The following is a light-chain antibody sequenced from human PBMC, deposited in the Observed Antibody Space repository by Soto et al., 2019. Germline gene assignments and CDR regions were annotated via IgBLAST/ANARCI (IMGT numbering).Light chain of an antibody. CDR3: QQYVSPPWT. CDR1: QSLSKTY. J-gene: IGKJ1*01. V-gene: IGKV3-20*01. Sequence: EIVLTQSPGTLSSSPGERATLSCRASQSLSKTYLAWYQKKPGQAPRLLIDGASNRATDTPDRFSGSGSGTDFTLTISRLEPEDFAVYYCQQYVSPPWTFGQGTKVEIK. CDR2: GAS.